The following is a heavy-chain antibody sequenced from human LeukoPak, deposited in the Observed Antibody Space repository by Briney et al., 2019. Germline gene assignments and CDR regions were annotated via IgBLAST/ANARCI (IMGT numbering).Heavy chain of an antibody. Sequence: MPSETLSLTCAVSGGSISSSNWWSWVRQPPGQGLEWIGYIYYSGSTYYNPSLKSRVTISVDTSKNQFSLKLSSVTAADTAVYYCARESGRAGDSSGYYFVSKDYWGQGTLVTVSS. CDR2: IYYSGST. V-gene: IGHV4-4*02. CDR1: GGSISSSNW. D-gene: IGHD3-22*01. J-gene: IGHJ4*02. CDR3: ARESGRAGDSSGYYFVSKDY.